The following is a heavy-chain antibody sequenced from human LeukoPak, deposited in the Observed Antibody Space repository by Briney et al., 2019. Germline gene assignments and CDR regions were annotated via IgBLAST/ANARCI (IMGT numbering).Heavy chain of an antibody. CDR2: ISSDGTKK. V-gene: IGHV3-30-3*01. J-gene: IGHJ2*01. Sequence: PGGSLRLSCAASGFTVSSSYMSWVRQAPGKGLEWVAVISSDGTKKYYADSVKGRFTISRDNSKDMLYLQMNSLRVDDTAVYYCARDPNSGYDMVWYLDLWGRGTLVTVSS. CDR3: ARDPNSGYDMVWYLDL. D-gene: IGHD5-12*01. CDR1: GFTVSSSY.